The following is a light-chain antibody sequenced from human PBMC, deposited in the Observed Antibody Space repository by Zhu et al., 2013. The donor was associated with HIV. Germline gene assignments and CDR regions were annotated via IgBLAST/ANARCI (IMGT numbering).Light chain of an antibody. V-gene: IGKV4-1*01. Sequence: DIVMTQSPDSLAVSLGERATINCKSSQTVLNRSSNKNHLAWYQQTPGQPPKLLIYWASVREYGVPDRFSGSGSGTDFTLTISSLQAEDVAVYYCQQHVTTPFTFGPGTKVDIK. CDR1: QTVLNRSSNKNH. J-gene: IGKJ3*01. CDR2: WAS. CDR3: QQHVTTPFT.